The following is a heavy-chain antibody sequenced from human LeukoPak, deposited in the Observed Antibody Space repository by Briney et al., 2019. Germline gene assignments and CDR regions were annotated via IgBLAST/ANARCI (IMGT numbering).Heavy chain of an antibody. CDR1: GFTFGDYA. Sequence: GGSLRLSCTASGFTFGDYAMSWFRQAPGKGLEWVSAISGSGGSTYYADSVKGRFTISRDNSKNTLYLQMNSLRAEDTAVYYCAKVYNPSSSWRAYYYYGMDVWGQGTTVTVSS. J-gene: IGHJ6*02. V-gene: IGHV3-23*01. CDR2: ISGSGGST. D-gene: IGHD6-13*01. CDR3: AKVYNPSSSWRAYYYYGMDV.